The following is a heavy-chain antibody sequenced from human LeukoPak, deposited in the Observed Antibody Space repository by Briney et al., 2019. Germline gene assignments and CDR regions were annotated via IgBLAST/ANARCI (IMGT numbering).Heavy chain of an antibody. V-gene: IGHV3-48*04. CDR1: GFTFSSYS. CDR2: INSRSSSI. D-gene: IGHD1-26*01. J-gene: IGHJ3*01. Sequence: GGSLRLSCAASGFTFSSYSMNWVRQAPGKGLEWVSYINSRSSSIDYVDSVKGRFTISRENAENSLYLQMNSLRAEDTAVYYCARGPPVGNDAFDVWGQGTMVTVSS. CDR3: ARGPPVGNDAFDV.